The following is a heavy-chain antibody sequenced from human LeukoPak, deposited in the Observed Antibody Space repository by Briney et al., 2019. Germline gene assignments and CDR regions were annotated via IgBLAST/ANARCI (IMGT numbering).Heavy chain of an antibody. CDR1: GXSFSSYW. V-gene: IGHV3-74*01. CDR2: LDSGGSDA. D-gene: IGHD3-22*01. J-gene: IGHJ4*02. CDR3: ARAYYDSSGYYSAPLFDY. Sequence: QPGGSLRLSCAASGXSFSSYWVYWVRQVPGRGLVWVSRLDSGGSDAAYADSVKGRFTISRDNAKNTLYLQMNSLRAEDTAVYYCARAYYDSSGYYSAPLFDYWGQGTLVTVSS.